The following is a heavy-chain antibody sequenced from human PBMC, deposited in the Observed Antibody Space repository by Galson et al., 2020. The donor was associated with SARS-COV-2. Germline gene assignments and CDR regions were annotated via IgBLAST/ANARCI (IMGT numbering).Heavy chain of an antibody. Sequence: GGSLRPSCAAPGFTFGTYVMTCVRQAPGKGLEWVSTISASSDKIDYADSVKGRFTISRDNYRSTLFLQMHSLRDDDTAVYYCATQGVFVSGNYRRNLDSWGQGTLVTVSS. CDR2: ISASSDKI. CDR1: GFTFGTYV. J-gene: IGHJ4*02. D-gene: IGHD3-10*01. CDR3: ATQGVFVSGNYRRNLDS. V-gene: IGHV3-23*01.